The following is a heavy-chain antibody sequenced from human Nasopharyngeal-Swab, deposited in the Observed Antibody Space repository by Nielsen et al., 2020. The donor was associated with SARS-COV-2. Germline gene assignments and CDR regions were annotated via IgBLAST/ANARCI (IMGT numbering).Heavy chain of an antibody. CDR3: ARDRVTGFLGQVYYYYGMDV. V-gene: IGHV4-39*07. CDR2: IYYSGSA. D-gene: IGHD3-3*01. J-gene: IGHJ6*02. Sequence: WIRQPPGKGLEWIGNIYYSGSAYYNPSLKSRVTISVDTSKNQFSLKLSSVTAADTAVYYCARDRVTGFLGQVYYYYGMDVWGQGTTVTVSS.